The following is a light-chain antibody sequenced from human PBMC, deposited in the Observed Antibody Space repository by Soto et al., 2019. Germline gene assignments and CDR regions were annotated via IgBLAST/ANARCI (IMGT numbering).Light chain of an antibody. J-gene: IGKJ2*01. Sequence: DIQLTQSPSFLSASVGDRVTITCRASQAISSSLAWYQHNPGKAPKLLIYAASTLQNGVPSSFSGSGSGTEFTLTISRLQTDDFANYYCQHLNDYRYTFGQGNKVEIK. CDR3: QHLNDYRYT. CDR1: QAISSS. CDR2: AAS. V-gene: IGKV1-9*01.